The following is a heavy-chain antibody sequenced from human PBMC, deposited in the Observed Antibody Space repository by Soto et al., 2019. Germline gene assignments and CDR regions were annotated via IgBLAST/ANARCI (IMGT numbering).Heavy chain of an antibody. D-gene: IGHD6-13*01. J-gene: IGHJ4*02. CDR1: GSRFSTYW. CDR2: IYPADSDT. V-gene: IGHV5-51*01. CDR3: ARRYIAAPATAFDL. Sequence: GESLKISCQGSGSRFSTYWIHWVLQLPGQGLESVGIIYPADSDTRYSPSFQGQVTISADKTISTTYLQWSTLKASETAMYFCARRYIAAPATAFDLWGQGTPVTVSS.